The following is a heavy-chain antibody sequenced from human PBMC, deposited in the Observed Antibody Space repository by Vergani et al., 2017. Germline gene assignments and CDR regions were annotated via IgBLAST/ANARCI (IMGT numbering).Heavy chain of an antibody. Sequence: EVQLVESGGGVVRPGGSLRLSCAASGFTFDDYGMSWVRQAPGKGLEWVSGINWNGGSKGYADSVKGRFTISKDNAKNSLYLQMNSLRAEDTALYYCARGRCSSTSGYSLPYFDYWGQGTMVTVSS. CDR1: GFTFDDYG. J-gene: IGHJ4*03. CDR2: INWNGGSK. V-gene: IGHV3-20*04. CDR3: ARGRCSSTSGYSLPYFDY. D-gene: IGHD2-2*01.